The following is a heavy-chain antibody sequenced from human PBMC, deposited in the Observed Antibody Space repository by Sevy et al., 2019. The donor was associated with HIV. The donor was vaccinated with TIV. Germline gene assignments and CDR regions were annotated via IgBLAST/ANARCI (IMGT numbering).Heavy chain of an antibody. D-gene: IGHD6-19*01. CDR3: AKGRDSIGWYYYGMDV. J-gene: IGHJ6*02. CDR1: GFTFSSYG. Sequence: GGSLRLSCAASGFTFSSYGMHWVRQAPGKGLEWVAFISCDGSNKYYADSVKGRFTISRDNSKNTLYLQMNSLRAEDTAEYYCAKGRDSIGWYYYGMDVWGQGTTVTVSS. V-gene: IGHV3-30*18. CDR2: ISCDGSNK.